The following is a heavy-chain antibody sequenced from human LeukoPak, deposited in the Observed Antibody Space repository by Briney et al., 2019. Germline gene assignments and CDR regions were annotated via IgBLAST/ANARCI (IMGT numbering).Heavy chain of an antibody. CDR3: ARFRYGDYEAFDY. CDR1: GYGFTSYW. V-gene: IGHV5-51*01. CDR2: IYPGDSHT. J-gene: IGHJ4*02. D-gene: IGHD4-17*01. Sequence: GESLKISCKGSGYGFTSYWIGWVRQMPGKGLEWMGIIYPGDSHTTYSPSLQGQVTISADKSISTAYLQWSSLKASDTAMYYCARFRYGDYEAFDYWGQGTLVTVSS.